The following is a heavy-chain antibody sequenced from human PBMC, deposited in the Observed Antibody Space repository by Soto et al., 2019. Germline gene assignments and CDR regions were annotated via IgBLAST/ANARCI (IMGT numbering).Heavy chain of an antibody. J-gene: IGHJ6*02. Sequence: QVQLVQSGDEVRKPGSSVKVSCRASGYIFVNYGIAWVRQAPGQGLEWMGWISPYSGNTHYASKVQGRLTMTTDASTSTHNMDLGSLTSDDTAVYYCATVDNYVPPTPQDVWGQGTTVTVSS. D-gene: IGHD3-16*01. V-gene: IGHV1-18*01. CDR1: GYIFVNYG. CDR2: ISPYSGNT. CDR3: ATVDNYVPPTPQDV.